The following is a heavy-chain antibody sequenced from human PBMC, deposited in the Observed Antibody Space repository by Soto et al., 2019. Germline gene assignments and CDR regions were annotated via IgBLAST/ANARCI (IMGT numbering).Heavy chain of an antibody. Sequence: SETLSLTCTVSGGSISSYYWSWIRQPPGKGLEWIGYIYYSGSTNYNPSLKSRVTISVDTSKNQFSLKLSSVTAADTAVYYCARGISKNIAEQYSSSSAYYYYMDVWGKGTTVTVSS. CDR2: IYYSGST. CDR3: ARGISKNIAEQYSSSSAYYYYMDV. D-gene: IGHD6-6*01. V-gene: IGHV4-59*01. CDR1: GGSISSYY. J-gene: IGHJ6*03.